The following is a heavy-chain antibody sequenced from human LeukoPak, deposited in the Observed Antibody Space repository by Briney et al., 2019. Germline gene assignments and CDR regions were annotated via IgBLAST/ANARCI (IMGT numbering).Heavy chain of an antibody. CDR3: AKERRTVTTVAFDY. V-gene: IGHV3-30*02. Sequence: GGSLRLSCAASGFTFSSYGMHWVRQAPGKGLEWVAFIRYDGSNKYYADSVKGRFTISRDNSKNTLYLQMNSLRAEDTAVYYCAKERRTVTTVAFDYWGQGTLVTVSS. CDR1: GFTFSSYG. J-gene: IGHJ4*02. D-gene: IGHD4-17*01. CDR2: IRYDGSNK.